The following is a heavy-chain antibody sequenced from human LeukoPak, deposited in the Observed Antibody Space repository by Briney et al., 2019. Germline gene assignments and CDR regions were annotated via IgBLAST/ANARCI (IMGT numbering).Heavy chain of an antibody. J-gene: IGHJ6*03. CDR1: GGSISSYY. Sequence: PSETLSLTCTVSGGSISSYYWSWIRQPPGKGLEWIGYIYYSGSTNYNPSLKSRVTISVDRSKNQFSLKLSSVTAADTAVYYCARAPGGDPYMDVWGKGTTVTVSS. V-gene: IGHV4-59*12. CDR3: ARAPGGDPYMDV. D-gene: IGHD3-10*01. CDR2: IYYSGST.